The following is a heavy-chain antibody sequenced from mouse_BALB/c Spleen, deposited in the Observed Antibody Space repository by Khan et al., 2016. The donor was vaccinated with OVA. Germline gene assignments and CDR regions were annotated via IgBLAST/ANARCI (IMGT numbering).Heavy chain of an antibody. CDR3: ARIRYYYGSNLHAMDY. V-gene: IGHV1S41*01. CDR1: GYTFTSYW. CDR2: IAPGSDFT. J-gene: IGHJ4*01. Sequence: DLVKPGASVKLSCKASGYTFTSYWINWIKQRPGQGLEWIGRIAPGSDFTYYNEMFKGKATLTVDTSSSTAYIQLSSLSSEDSAVYFCARIRYYYGSNLHAMDYWGQGTSVTVSS. D-gene: IGHD1-1*01.